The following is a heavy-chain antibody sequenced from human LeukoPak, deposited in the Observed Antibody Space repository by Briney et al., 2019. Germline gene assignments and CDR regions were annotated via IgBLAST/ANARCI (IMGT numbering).Heavy chain of an antibody. V-gene: IGHV3-9*01. D-gene: IGHD3-22*01. CDR1: GFTFDDYA. J-gene: IGHJ4*02. CDR3: AKDSRGVITDFDY. CDR2: ISWNSGSI. Sequence: GGSLRLSCAASGFTFDDYAMHWVRQAPGKGLEWVSGISWNSGSIGYADSVKGRFTISRDNAKNSLYLQMNSLRAEDTAVYYCAKDSRGVITDFDYWGQGTLVTVSS.